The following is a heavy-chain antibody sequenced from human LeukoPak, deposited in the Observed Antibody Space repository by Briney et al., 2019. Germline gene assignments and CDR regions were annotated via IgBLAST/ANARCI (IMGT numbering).Heavy chain of an antibody. Sequence: GGSLRLSCAASGLTFSSYDMHWVRQAPGKSLEWVAVIRYDVSSKYYSESVKGRFTISRDNSKNTLYLQMNSLRADDTALYYCAKDQYTYGLGFYTFDSWGQGTLVTVSS. J-gene: IGHJ4*02. CDR1: GLTFSSYD. CDR2: IRYDVSSK. CDR3: AKDQYTYGLGFYTFDS. D-gene: IGHD5-18*01. V-gene: IGHV3-33*03.